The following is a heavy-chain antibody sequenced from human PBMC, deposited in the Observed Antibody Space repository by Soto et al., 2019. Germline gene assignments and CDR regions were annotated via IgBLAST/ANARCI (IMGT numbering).Heavy chain of an antibody. CDR3: ARDLGGLRFLEWLLTPYYYYYGMDV. J-gene: IGHJ6*02. V-gene: IGHV3-7*05. CDR1: GFTFSSYW. D-gene: IGHD3-3*01. Sequence: GSLRLSCAASGFTFSSYWMSWVRQAPGKGLEWVANIKQDGSEKYYVDSVKGRFTISRDNAKNSLYLQMNSLRAEDTAVYYCARDLGGLRFLEWLLTPYYYYYGMDVWGQGTTVTVSS. CDR2: IKQDGSEK.